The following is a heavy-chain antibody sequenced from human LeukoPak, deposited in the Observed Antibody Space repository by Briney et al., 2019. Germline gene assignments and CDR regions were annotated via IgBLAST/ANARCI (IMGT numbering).Heavy chain of an antibody. CDR3: AKDHIAGYYYGMDV. V-gene: IGHV3-9*01. D-gene: IGHD6-13*01. J-gene: IGHJ6*02. CDR2: ISWNSGSI. Sequence: PGRSLRLSCAASGFTFDDYAMHWARQAPGKGLEWVSGISWNSGSIGYADSVKGRFTISRDNAKNSLYLQMNSLRAEDTALYYCAKDHIAGYYYGMDVWGQGTTVTVSS. CDR1: GFTFDDYA.